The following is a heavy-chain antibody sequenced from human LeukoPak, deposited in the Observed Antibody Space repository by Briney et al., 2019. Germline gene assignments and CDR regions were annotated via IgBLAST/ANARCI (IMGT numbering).Heavy chain of an antibody. CDR3: ARMVRERHSFDI. CDR2: INHSGST. J-gene: IGHJ3*02. Sequence: SETLSLTCAVYGGSFSAFYWSWIRRPPGKKLEWIGEINHSGSTNQNPSLKSRVTMSVDTSNHQFSLRLRSVTAADTAVYYCARMVRERHSFDIWGRGTMVTVSS. V-gene: IGHV4-34*01. CDR1: GGSFSAFY. D-gene: IGHD3-10*01.